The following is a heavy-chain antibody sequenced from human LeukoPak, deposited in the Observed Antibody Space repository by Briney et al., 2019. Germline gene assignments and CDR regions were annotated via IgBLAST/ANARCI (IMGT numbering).Heavy chain of an antibody. D-gene: IGHD6-19*01. Sequence: GGSLRLSCAASGFTFSSYSMNWARQAPGKGLEWVSSISSSSSYIYYADSVKGRFTISRDNAKNSLYLQMNSLRAEDTAVYYCAREGVAGYFDYWGQGTLVTVSS. CDR2: ISSSSSYI. CDR3: AREGVAGYFDY. V-gene: IGHV3-21*01. CDR1: GFTFSSYS. J-gene: IGHJ4*02.